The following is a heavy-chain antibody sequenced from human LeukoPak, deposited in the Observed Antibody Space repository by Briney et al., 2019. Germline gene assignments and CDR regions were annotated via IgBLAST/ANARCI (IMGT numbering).Heavy chain of an antibody. CDR3: ARLGYSSGWYEVGDAFDI. Sequence: GGSLRLSCAASGFTFSSYWMSWVRQAPGKGLEWVASIKQDGSEKYYVDFVKGRFTISRDNAKNSLYLQMNSLRAEDTAVYYCARLGYSSGWYEVGDAFDIWGQGTMVTVSS. CDR2: IKQDGSEK. D-gene: IGHD6-19*01. V-gene: IGHV3-7*01. CDR1: GFTFSSYW. J-gene: IGHJ3*02.